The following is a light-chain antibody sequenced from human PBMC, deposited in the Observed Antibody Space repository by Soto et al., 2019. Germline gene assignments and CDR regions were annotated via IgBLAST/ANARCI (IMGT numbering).Light chain of an antibody. J-gene: IGKJ4*01. CDR3: LQYSGYVPA. Sequence: DIQMTQSPSSLSASVGDRVTITCRARQGISNYLGWYQQKPGKVPKLLIYAASTLQSGVPSRFSGSGSGTDFTLTISSLQPDDFATYYCLQYSGYVPAFGGGTKVDIK. CDR2: AAS. CDR1: QGISNY. V-gene: IGKV1-27*01.